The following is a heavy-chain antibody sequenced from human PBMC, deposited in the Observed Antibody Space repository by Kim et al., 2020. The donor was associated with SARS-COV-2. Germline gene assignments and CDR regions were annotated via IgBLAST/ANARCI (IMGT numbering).Heavy chain of an antibody. CDR2: IRSKANSYAT. CDR3: TRHRHDSSDGFDY. V-gene: IGHV3-73*01. Sequence: GGSLRLSCAASGFTFSGSAMHWVRQASGKGLEWVGRIRSKANSYATAYAASVKGRFTISRDDSKNTAYLQMNSLKTEDTAVYYCTRHRHDSSDGFDYWGQGTLVTVSS. J-gene: IGHJ4*02. D-gene: IGHD3-22*01. CDR1: GFTFSGSA.